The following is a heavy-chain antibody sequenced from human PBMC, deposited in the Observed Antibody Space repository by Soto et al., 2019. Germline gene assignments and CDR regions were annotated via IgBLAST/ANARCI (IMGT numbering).Heavy chain of an antibody. CDR2: ISSSSSYI. V-gene: IGHV3-21*01. CDR1: GFTFSSYS. J-gene: IGHJ3*02. CDR3: AGHIGATIYDAFDI. D-gene: IGHD5-12*01. Sequence: PGGSLRLSCAASGFTFSSYSMNWVRQAPGKGLEWVSSISSSSSYIYYADSVKGRFTLSRDNAKNSLYLQMNSPMAEDTAVYYCAGHIGATIYDAFDIWGQGTMVTVSS.